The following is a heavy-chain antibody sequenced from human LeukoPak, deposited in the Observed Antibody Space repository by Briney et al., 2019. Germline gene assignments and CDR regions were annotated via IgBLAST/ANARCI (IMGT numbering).Heavy chain of an antibody. CDR3: ARDNWNYGSSMGV. CDR1: GGSFSSYY. D-gene: IGHD1-7*01. J-gene: IGHJ6*02. Sequence: PSETLSLTCAVYGGSFSSYYWSWIRQPPGKGLEWIGYIYYSGSTNYNPSLKSRVTISVDTSKNQFSLKLSSVTAADTAVYHCARDNWNYGSSMGVWGQGTTVTVSS. V-gene: IGHV4-59*01. CDR2: IYYSGST.